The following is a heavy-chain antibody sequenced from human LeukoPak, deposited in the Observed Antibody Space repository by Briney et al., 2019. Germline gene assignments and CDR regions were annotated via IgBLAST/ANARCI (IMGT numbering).Heavy chain of an antibody. Sequence: PGGSLRLSCAASGFTFSSYAMSWVRQAPGKGLEWVSGISGSGGSTYYADSVKGRFTISRDNSKNTLYLQMNSLRAEDTAVYYCATHCSSTSCYTRSDYWGQGTLVTVSS. V-gene: IGHV3-23*01. CDR2: ISGSGGST. J-gene: IGHJ4*02. D-gene: IGHD2-2*02. CDR3: ATHCSSTSCYTRSDY. CDR1: GFTFSSYA.